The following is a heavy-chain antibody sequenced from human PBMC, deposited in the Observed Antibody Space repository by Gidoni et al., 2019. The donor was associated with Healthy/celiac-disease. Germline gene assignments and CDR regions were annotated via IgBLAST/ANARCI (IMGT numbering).Heavy chain of an antibody. V-gene: IGHV1-69*06. CDR2: IIHIFGTA. CDR3: ARGWFGELGDYYYGMDV. CDR1: GGTFSSYA. J-gene: IGHJ6*02. D-gene: IGHD3-10*01. Sequence: QVQLVQSGAEVKKPGSSVKVSCKASGGTFSSYAISWVRQAPGQGLEWMGGIIHIFGTANDAQKFQGRVTITADKSTSTAYMELSSLRSEDTAVYYCARGWFGELGDYYYGMDVWGQGTTVTVSS.